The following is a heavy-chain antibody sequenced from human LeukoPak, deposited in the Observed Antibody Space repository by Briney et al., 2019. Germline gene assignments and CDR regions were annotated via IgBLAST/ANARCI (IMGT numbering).Heavy chain of an antibody. CDR3: ARSTLSCSTTSCFTGDFDY. J-gene: IGHJ4*02. V-gene: IGHV3-23*01. CDR2: ISDNGGRK. CDR1: GFTFSTYA. Sequence: GGSLRLSCAASGFTFSTYAMSWVRQAQGKGLEWVSSISDNGGRKFYADSVRGRLTISRDNSRSTLYLQMNSLRADDTAVYYCARSTLSCSTTSCFTGDFDYWGQGTLVTVSS. D-gene: IGHD2-2*02.